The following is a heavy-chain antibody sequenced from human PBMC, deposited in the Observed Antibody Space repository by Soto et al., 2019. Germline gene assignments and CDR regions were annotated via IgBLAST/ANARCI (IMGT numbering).Heavy chain of an antibody. CDR1: GYTFTSYA. V-gene: IGHV1-3*01. D-gene: IGHD3-16*02. CDR3: ARELPYDYIWGRYPSGIDY. CDR2: INAGNGNT. J-gene: IGHJ4*02. Sequence: QVQLVQSGAEVKKPGASVKVSCKASGYTFTSYAMHWVRQAPGQRLEWMGWINAGNGNTKYSQKFQGRVTITRDTSASTAYMELSSLRSEDTAVYYCARELPYDYIWGRYPSGIDYWGQGTLVTVSS.